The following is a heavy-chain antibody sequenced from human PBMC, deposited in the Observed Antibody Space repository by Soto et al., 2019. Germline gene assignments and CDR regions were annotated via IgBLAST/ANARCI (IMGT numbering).Heavy chain of an antibody. CDR3: AKDRRGWSEYFQH. V-gene: IGHV3-30*18. CDR2: ISYDGSNK. D-gene: IGHD6-19*01. Sequence: PGGSLRLSCAASGFTFSSYGMHWVRQAPGKGLEWVAVISYDGSNKYYADSVKGRFTISRDNSKNTLYLQMNSLRAEDTAVYYCAKDRRGWSEYFQHWGQGTLVTVSS. CDR1: GFTFSSYG. J-gene: IGHJ1*01.